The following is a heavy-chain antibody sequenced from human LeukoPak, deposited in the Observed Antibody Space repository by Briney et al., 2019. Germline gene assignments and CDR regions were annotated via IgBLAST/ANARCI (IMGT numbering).Heavy chain of an antibody. CDR1: GFSVSSSG. J-gene: IGHJ4*02. CDR3: AQGYLSGWYPH. V-gene: IGHV3-23*01. Sequence: GGSLRLSCTVSGFSVSSSGMSWVRQAPGKGLELISAISVDGENALYADSVNGRFIISRDNSKNTLYLQMNSLRAEDTAVYYCAQGYLSGWYPHWGQGSLVSVSS. D-gene: IGHD6-19*01. CDR2: ISVDGENA.